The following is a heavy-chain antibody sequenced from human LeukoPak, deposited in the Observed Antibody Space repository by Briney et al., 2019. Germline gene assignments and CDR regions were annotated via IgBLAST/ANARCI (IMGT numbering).Heavy chain of an antibody. CDR1: GYSFTSYW. D-gene: IGHD6-13*01. Sequence: GESLKISCKGSGYSFTSYWIGWVRQMPGKGLEWMGIIYPGDSDTRYSPSFQGQVTISADKSISTAYLQWSSLKASDTAMYYCARHRTRVAAAGSYPHWGQGTLVTVSS. J-gene: IGHJ4*02. V-gene: IGHV5-51*01. CDR3: ARHRTRVAAAGSYPH. CDR2: IYPGDSDT.